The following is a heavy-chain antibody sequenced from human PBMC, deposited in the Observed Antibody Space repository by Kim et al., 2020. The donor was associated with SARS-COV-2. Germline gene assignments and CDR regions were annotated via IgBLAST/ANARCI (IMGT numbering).Heavy chain of an antibody. Sequence: APKFQGRVTMNRDTSTTSVYMDLSSLRSEDTAVYYCAREYSGTYHFDYWGQGPLVTVSS. D-gene: IGHD1-26*01. J-gene: IGHJ4*02. V-gene: IGHV1-46*01. CDR3: AREYSGTYHFDY.